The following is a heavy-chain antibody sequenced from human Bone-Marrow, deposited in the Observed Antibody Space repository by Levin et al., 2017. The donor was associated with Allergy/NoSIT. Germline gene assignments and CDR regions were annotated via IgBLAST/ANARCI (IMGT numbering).Heavy chain of an antibody. CDR3: ARRPNKDSGNYYSLDY. Sequence: PSETLSLTCAASEFTFSNYAMNWVRQAPGKGLEWLSYISSPGTTTHYADSVRGRFTISRDNGKNSLFLQMNSLRAEDTAVYYCARRPNKDSGNYYSLDYWGQGTLVTVSS. J-gene: IGHJ4*02. CDR1: EFTFSNYA. CDR2: ISSPGTTT. V-gene: IGHV3-48*01. D-gene: IGHD1-26*01.